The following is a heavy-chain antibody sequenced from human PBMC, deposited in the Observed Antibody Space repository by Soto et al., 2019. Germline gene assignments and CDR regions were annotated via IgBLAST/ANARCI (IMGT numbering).Heavy chain of an antibody. Sequence: GGSLRLSCAASGFTFSGSAMHWVRQASGKGLEWVGRIRSKANSYATAYAASVKGRFTISRDDSKNTAYLQMNSLKTEDTAVYYCTSHPHIAARPYPDYYYYYYGMDVWGQGTTVTVSS. CDR1: GFTFSGSA. CDR2: IRSKANSYAT. CDR3: TSHPHIAARPYPDYYYYYYGMDV. V-gene: IGHV3-73*01. J-gene: IGHJ6*02. D-gene: IGHD6-6*01.